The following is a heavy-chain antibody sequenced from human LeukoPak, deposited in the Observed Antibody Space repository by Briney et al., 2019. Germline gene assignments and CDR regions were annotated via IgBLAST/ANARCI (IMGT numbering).Heavy chain of an antibody. Sequence: VASVKVSCKASGGTFSSYAISWVRQAPGQGLEWMGGIIPIFGTANYAQKFQGRVTITADESTSTAYMELGSLRSEDTAVYYCARGMVVVVVAATHYYMDVWGKGTTVTVSS. CDR2: IIPIFGTA. D-gene: IGHD2-15*01. J-gene: IGHJ6*03. CDR3: ARGMVVVVVAATHYYMDV. V-gene: IGHV1-69*13. CDR1: GGTFSSYA.